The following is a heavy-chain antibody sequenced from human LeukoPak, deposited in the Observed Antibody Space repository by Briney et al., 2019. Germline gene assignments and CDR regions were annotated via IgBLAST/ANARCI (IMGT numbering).Heavy chain of an antibody. J-gene: IGHJ3*01. Sequence: GGSLRLSCAASGFIFSSYAMHWVRQAPGKGLEWVAVISYDGNNKYYADSVKGRFTISRDNSKNMLYLQMNSLRAEDTAVYYCARDQAWLQYLSAFDLWGQGTMVTVSS. CDR1: GFIFSSYA. CDR2: ISYDGNNK. V-gene: IGHV3-30*04. D-gene: IGHD5-24*01. CDR3: ARDQAWLQYLSAFDL.